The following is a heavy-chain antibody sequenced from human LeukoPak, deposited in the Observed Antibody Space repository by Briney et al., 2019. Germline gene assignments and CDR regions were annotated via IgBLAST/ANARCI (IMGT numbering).Heavy chain of an antibody. D-gene: IGHD6-19*01. Sequence: ASVKVSCKASGYTFTSYDINWVRQATGQGLEWMGWMNPISGNTGYAQKFQGRVTMTRNTSISTAYMELSSLRSEDTAVYYCARRTMWDTNGWLSPDYWGQGTLVTVSS. V-gene: IGHV1-8*01. CDR1: GYTFTSYD. CDR3: ARRTMWDTNGWLSPDY. J-gene: IGHJ4*02. CDR2: MNPISGNT.